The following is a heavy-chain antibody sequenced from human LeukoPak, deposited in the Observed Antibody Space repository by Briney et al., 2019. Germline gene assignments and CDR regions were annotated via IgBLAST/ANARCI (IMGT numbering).Heavy chain of an antibody. Sequence: GASVKVSCKASGYTFTSYGISWVRQAPGQGLEWMGWISAYNGNTNYAQKLQGRVTMTTDTSTSTAYMELRSLRSDDTAVYYCARELAVTTLSGVRYYYGMDVWGQGTTVTVSS. J-gene: IGHJ6*02. CDR3: ARELAVTTLSGVRYYYGMDV. D-gene: IGHD4-17*01. CDR2: ISAYNGNT. CDR1: GYTFTSYG. V-gene: IGHV1-18*01.